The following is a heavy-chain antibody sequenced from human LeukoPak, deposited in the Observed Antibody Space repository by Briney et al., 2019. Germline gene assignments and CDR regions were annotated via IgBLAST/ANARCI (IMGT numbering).Heavy chain of an antibody. CDR3: AISQRTETLFDY. CDR2: INPNSGGT. D-gene: IGHD1-1*01. CDR1: GYTFTGYY. Sequence: ASVKVSCKASGYTFTGYYMHWVRQAPGQGLGWMGWINPNSGGTNYAQKFQGGVTMTRDTSISTAYMELSRLRSDDTAVYYCAISQRTETLFDYWGQGTLVTVSS. V-gene: IGHV1-2*02. J-gene: IGHJ4*02.